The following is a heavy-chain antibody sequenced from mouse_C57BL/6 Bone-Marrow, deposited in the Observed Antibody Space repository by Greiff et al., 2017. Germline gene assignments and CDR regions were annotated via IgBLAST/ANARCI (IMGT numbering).Heavy chain of an antibody. J-gene: IGHJ4*01. CDR1: GYTFTDYY. CDR3: AIYYDWGRDY. D-gene: IGHD2-4*01. V-gene: IGHV1-76*01. Sequence: QVQLKESGAELVRPGASVKLSCKASGYTFTDYYINWVKQRPGQGLELIARIYPGSGNSYYNEKFKGKATLTAEKASITAYMQLSILTSKDDAVYFCAIYYDWGRDYWGQGTSVTVSS. CDR2: IYPGSGNS.